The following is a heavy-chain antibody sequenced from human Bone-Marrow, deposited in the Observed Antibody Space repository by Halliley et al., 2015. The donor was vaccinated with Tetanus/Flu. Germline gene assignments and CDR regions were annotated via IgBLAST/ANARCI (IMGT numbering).Heavy chain of an antibody. J-gene: IGHJ5*01. CDR1: GASVSGFF. CDR2: VSHSGTS. Sequence: TLSLTCIVSGASVSGFFWSWIRQPPGKGLQYIGYVSHSGTSTVNPSLKSRVTISLDTSKNSVSLNLTSVTAADMAVYFCGRLAKLSGPASWSRPVDSWGQGALVTVSS. CDR3: GRLAKLSGPASWSRPVDS. V-gene: IGHV4-59*08. D-gene: IGHD6-13*01.